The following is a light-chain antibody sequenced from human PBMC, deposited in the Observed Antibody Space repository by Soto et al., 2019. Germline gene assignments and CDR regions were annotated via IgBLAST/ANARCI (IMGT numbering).Light chain of an antibody. CDR2: GAS. V-gene: IGKV3-20*01. CDR1: QTVASNY. Sequence: ETVLTQSPGTLSLSPGERVTLSCRASQTVASNYFAWYQQRPGQAPRILMNGASTRATGVPDRFSGSGSGTDFTLTISRLEPEDFAVYYCQQYTNSRWTFGQGTKVDIK. J-gene: IGKJ1*01. CDR3: QQYTNSRWT.